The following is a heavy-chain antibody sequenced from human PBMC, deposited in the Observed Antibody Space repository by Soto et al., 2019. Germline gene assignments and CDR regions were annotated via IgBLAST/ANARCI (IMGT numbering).Heavy chain of an antibody. V-gene: IGHV1-24*01. J-gene: IGHJ6*02. CDR3: ARDYDFWSGYPQFRDHGMDV. Sequence: ASVKVSCKVSGYTLTELSMHWVRQAPGKGLEWMGGFDPEDGDTIYAQKFQGRVTMTRDTSTDTVYMELSSLRSEDTAVYYCARDYDFWSGYPQFRDHGMDVWGQGTTVNVSS. CDR2: FDPEDGDT. CDR1: GYTLTELS. D-gene: IGHD3-3*01.